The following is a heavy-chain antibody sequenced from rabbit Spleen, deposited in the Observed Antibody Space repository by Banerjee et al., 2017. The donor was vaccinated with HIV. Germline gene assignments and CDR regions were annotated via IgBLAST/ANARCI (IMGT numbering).Heavy chain of an antibody. V-gene: IGHV1S43*01. D-gene: IGHD1-1*01. CDR2: IYAAKGST. CDR3: ARDTSSSFSSYGMDL. Sequence: QQQLEESGGGLVKPGGTLTLTCKASGIDFSSYFYMCWVRQAPGKGLEWIGIIYAAKGSTDYASWVNGRFTISSDNAQSTVDLKMTSLTAADTATYFCARDTSSSFSSYGMDLWGPGTLVTVS. J-gene: IGHJ6*01. CDR1: GIDFSSYFY.